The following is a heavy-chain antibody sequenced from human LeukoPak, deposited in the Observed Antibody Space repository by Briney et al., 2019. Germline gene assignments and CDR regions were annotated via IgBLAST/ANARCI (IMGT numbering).Heavy chain of an antibody. Sequence: SETLSLTCAVYGGSMSPYHWTWLRQSPGKGLEWIGHTYYSGNTNYNPSLKSRVTISIDTSKNQFSLKLSSVTAADTAVYYCTRGRAYYDSTGYYYWGRGILVTVAS. V-gene: IGHV4-59*01. D-gene: IGHD3-22*01. J-gene: IGHJ4*02. CDR3: TRGRAYYDSTGYYY. CDR1: GGSMSPYH. CDR2: TYYSGNT.